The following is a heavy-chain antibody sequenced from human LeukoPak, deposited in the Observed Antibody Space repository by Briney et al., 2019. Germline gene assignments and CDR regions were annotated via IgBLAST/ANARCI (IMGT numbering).Heavy chain of an antibody. Sequence: GGSLRLSCAASGFTFSSYAMSWVRQAPGKGLEWVSAISGSGGSTYYADSVKGRFTISRDNSKNTLYLQMSSLKTEDTAVYYCTTDLVSGYYYWGQGTLVTVSS. CDR2: ISGSGGST. CDR1: GFTFSSYA. J-gene: IGHJ4*02. CDR3: TTDLVSGYYY. D-gene: IGHD3-3*01. V-gene: IGHV3-23*01.